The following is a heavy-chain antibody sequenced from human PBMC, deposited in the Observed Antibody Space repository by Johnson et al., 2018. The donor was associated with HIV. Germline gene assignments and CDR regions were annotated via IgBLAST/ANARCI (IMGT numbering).Heavy chain of an antibody. J-gene: IGHJ3*02. Sequence: VQLVESGGGLVQSGGSLRLACVASGFIVGTKYMSWVRQAPGKGLEWVSVMYSGGSTYYADSVKGRFTISRDNSKNTVYLQMNSLRVDDTAVYYCAKTGGGAALDSWGQGTMVTVSS. D-gene: IGHD3-16*01. CDR2: MYSGGST. V-gene: IGHV3-66*01. CDR1: GFIVGTKY. CDR3: AKTGGGAALDS.